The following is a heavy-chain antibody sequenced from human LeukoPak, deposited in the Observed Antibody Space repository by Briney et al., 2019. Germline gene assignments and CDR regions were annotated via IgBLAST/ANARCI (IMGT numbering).Heavy chain of an antibody. D-gene: IGHD3-22*01. CDR1: GFTFSSYA. Sequence: GGSLRLSCAASGFTFSSYAMHWVRQAPGKGLEYVSAISSNGGSTHYANSVKGRFTISRDNSKNTLYLQMGSLRAEDMAVYYCARDYYDSSGYEEGGYYYYMDVWSKGTTVTVSS. V-gene: IGHV3-64*01. J-gene: IGHJ6*03. CDR2: ISSNGGST. CDR3: ARDYYDSSGYEEGGYYYYMDV.